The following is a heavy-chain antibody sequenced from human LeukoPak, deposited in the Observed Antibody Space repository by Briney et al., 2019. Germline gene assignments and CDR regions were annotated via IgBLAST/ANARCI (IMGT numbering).Heavy chain of an antibody. CDR2: ISAYNGNT. Sequence: ASVKVSCTASGYTFTSYGISWVRQAPGQGLEWMGWISAYNGNTNYAQKFQGRVTITADHSTSTAYMELSSLRSEDTAVYYCARGRTYGDYVLDYWGQGTLVIVSS. CDR1: GYTFTSYG. V-gene: IGHV1-18*01. D-gene: IGHD4-17*01. J-gene: IGHJ4*02. CDR3: ARGRTYGDYVLDY.